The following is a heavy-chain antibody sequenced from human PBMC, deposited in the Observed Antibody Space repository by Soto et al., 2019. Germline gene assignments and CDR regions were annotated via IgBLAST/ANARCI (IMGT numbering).Heavy chain of an antibody. CDR2: IIPILGAA. Sequence: SVKVSCKASGGTFSSYAISWVRQAPGQGLEWMGGIIPILGAANYAQKFQGRVTITADESTSTAYMELSSLRSEDTAVYYCAGGYSYGYNYGMDVWGQGTTVTVSS. V-gene: IGHV1-69*13. CDR3: AGGYSYGYNYGMDV. D-gene: IGHD5-18*01. J-gene: IGHJ6*02. CDR1: GGTFSSYA.